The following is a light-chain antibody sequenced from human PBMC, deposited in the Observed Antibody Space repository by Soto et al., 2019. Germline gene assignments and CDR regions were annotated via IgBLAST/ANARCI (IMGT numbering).Light chain of an antibody. J-gene: IGKJ1*01. CDR2: DAS. CDR1: QSISSW. V-gene: IGKV1-5*01. Sequence: DIQMTQSPSTLSASVGDRVTITCRASQSISSWLAWYQQKPGKAPKLLIYDASSLESGVPSRFSGSGSGTEFTLTISSLQPDDFATYYCQQYAGTFGQGTKV. CDR3: QQYAGT.